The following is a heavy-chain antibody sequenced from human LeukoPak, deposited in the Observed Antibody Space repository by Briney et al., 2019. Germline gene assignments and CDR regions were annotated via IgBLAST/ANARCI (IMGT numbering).Heavy chain of an antibody. CDR3: ARRGVRYGDYVGVEDSYYYMDV. J-gene: IGHJ6*03. D-gene: IGHD4-17*01. CDR2: INPSGGST. CDR1: GYTFTSYY. V-gene: IGHV1-46*01. Sequence: GASVKVSCKASGYTFTSYYMHWVRQAPGQGLEWMGIINPSGGSTSYAQKFQGRVTMTRDTSISTAYMELSRLRSDDTAVYYCARRGVRYGDYVGVEDSYYYMDVWGKGTTVTVSS.